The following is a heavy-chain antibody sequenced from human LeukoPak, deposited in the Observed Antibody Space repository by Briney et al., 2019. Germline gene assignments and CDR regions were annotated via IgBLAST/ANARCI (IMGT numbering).Heavy chain of an antibody. CDR3: ARDDSSGPQVY. Sequence: ASVKVSCKASGYTFSSYYMHWVRQAPGQGLEWMGIINPSGGSTKYAQKLQGRVTMTSDTSTSTVYVELSSLRSEDTAVYYCARDDSSGPQVYWGQGTLVTVSS. CDR2: INPSGGST. V-gene: IGHV1-46*01. D-gene: IGHD3-22*01. J-gene: IGHJ4*02. CDR1: GYTFSSYY.